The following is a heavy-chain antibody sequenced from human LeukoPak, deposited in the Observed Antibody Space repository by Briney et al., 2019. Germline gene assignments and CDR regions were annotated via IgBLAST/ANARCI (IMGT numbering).Heavy chain of an antibody. D-gene: IGHD2-15*01. J-gene: IGHJ4*02. CDR2: ISGSGGGT. CDR1: GISLSNYG. V-gene: IGHV3-23*01. CDR3: AKRGVVIRDILVGFHKEAYYFDS. Sequence: GGSLRLSCAVSGISLSNYGMSWVRQAPGKGLEWVAGISGSGGGTNYADSVKGRFTISRDNPKNTLYLQMNRLRAEDTAVYFCAKRGVVIRDILVGFHKEAYYFDSWGQGALVTVSS.